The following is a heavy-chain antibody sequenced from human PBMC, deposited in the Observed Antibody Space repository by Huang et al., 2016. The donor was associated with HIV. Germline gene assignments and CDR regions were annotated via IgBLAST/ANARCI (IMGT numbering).Heavy chain of an antibody. CDR1: GGSFRNFA. CDR3: ATVDYYDTSGPQRGYFDN. Sequence: QVQLVQSGAEVKKPGSSVKVSCKASGGSFRNFAIGWVRQAPGQGLEGMGSIIPTLGTANYAQKVQGRVTIIADECTSTAYMELSSLRSEDTAVYYCATVDYYDTSGPQRGYFDNWGQGTLVTVSS. J-gene: IGHJ4*02. CDR2: IIPTLGTA. V-gene: IGHV1-69*11. D-gene: IGHD3-22*01.